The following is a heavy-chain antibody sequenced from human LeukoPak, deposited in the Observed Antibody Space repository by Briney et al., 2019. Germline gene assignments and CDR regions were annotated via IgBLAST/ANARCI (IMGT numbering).Heavy chain of an antibody. V-gene: IGHV4-38-2*02. J-gene: IGHJ5*02. CDR1: GYSISSGYY. D-gene: IGHD5-24*01. CDR3: ARDNSVRDEAWWFNP. CDR2: IYHSGST. Sequence: SETLSLSCTVSGYSISSGYYWGWIRQPPGKGLEWIGSIYHSGSTYYNASLKSRVTISVDTSKNQFSLKVSSVTAADTAVYYCARDNSVRDEAWWFNPWGQGTLVTVSS.